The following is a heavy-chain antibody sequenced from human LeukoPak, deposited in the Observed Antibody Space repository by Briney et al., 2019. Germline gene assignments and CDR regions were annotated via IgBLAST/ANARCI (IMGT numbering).Heavy chain of an antibody. V-gene: IGHV3-23*01. D-gene: IGHD5-24*01. CDR3: ARDNRKERRDGYNYVSGYWYFDL. CDR1: EFTFTSSA. Sequence: PGGSLRLSCAASEFTFTSSAMSWVRQAPGKGLEWVSAISGSGSRTYYTDSVKGRFTISRDNSKNTLYLQMNSLRAEDTAVYYCARDNRKERRDGYNYVSGYWYFDLWGRGTLVTVSS. J-gene: IGHJ2*01. CDR2: ISGSGSRT.